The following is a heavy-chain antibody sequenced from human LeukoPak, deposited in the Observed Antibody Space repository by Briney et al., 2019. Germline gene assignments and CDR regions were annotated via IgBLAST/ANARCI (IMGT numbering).Heavy chain of an antibody. Sequence: SQTLSLTCAISGDSVSSNSAAWNWIRQSPSRGLEWLGRTYYRSKWYNDYAVSVKSRITINPDTSKNQFSLQLNSVTPEDTAVYYCARDNGYYDSSGYPPFDPWGQGTLVTVSS. D-gene: IGHD3-22*01. V-gene: IGHV6-1*01. J-gene: IGHJ5*02. CDR1: GDSVSSNSAA. CDR3: ARDNGYYDSSGYPPFDP. CDR2: TYYRSKWYN.